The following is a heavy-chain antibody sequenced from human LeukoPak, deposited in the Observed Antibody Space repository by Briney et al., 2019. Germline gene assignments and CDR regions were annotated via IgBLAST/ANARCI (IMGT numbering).Heavy chain of an antibody. D-gene: IGHD6-13*01. Sequence: GRSLRLSCAASGFAFSSYAMHWVRQGPGKGLEWVALVSYDGGSKYYADSVKGRITISRDNSKNTLHLQMNSLRTEDTAVYYCARVKGGIAAAGNYFDYWGQGTLVTVSS. CDR3: ARVKGGIAAAGNYFDY. CDR2: VSYDGGSK. V-gene: IGHV3-30-3*01. CDR1: GFAFSSYA. J-gene: IGHJ4*02.